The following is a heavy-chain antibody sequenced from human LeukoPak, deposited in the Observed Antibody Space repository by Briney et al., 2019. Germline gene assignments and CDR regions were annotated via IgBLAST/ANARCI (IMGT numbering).Heavy chain of an antibody. J-gene: IGHJ4*02. CDR2: INPNNGGT. CDR3: ARGLWFGLDYFDY. CDR1: GYTFTGYY. Sequence: GASVKVSCKASGYTFTGYYMHWVRQAPGQGLEWMGWINPNNGGTNYAQKFQGWVTMTRDTSISTAYMELSRLRSDDTAVYYCARGLWFGLDYFDYWGQGTLVTVSS. V-gene: IGHV1-2*04. D-gene: IGHD3-10*01.